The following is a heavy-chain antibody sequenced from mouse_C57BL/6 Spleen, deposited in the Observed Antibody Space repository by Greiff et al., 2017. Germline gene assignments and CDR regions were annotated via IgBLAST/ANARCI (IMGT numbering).Heavy chain of an antibody. V-gene: IGHV1-69*01. CDR1: GYTFTSYW. CDR2: IDPSDSYT. D-gene: IGHD1-1*01. Sequence: QVQLQQSGAELVMPGASVKLSCKASGYTFTSYWMHWVKQRPGQGLEWIGEIDPSDSYTNYNQKFKGKSTLTVDKSSSTAYMQLSSLTSEDSAVYYCARGTITTVVMDYWGQGTSVTVSS. J-gene: IGHJ4*01. CDR3: ARGTITTVVMDY.